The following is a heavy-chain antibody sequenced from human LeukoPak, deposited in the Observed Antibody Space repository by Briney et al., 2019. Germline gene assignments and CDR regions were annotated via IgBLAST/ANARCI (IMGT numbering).Heavy chain of an antibody. J-gene: IGHJ4*02. CDR2: ISSSSSTI. Sequence: PGGSLRLSCAASGFTFSSYSMNWVRQAPGKGLEWVSYISSSSSTIYYADSVKGRFTISRDNAKNSLYLQMNSLRAEDTAVYYCARGPPSGPFDYWGQGTLVTVSS. CDR1: GFTFSSYS. D-gene: IGHD5-12*01. V-gene: IGHV3-48*04. CDR3: ARGPPSGPFDY.